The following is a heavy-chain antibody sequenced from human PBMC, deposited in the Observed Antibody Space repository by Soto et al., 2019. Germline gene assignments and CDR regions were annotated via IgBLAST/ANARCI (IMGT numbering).Heavy chain of an antibody. CDR1: GFTFSSYA. J-gene: IGHJ4*02. Sequence: GGSLRLSCAASGFTFSSYAMSWVRQAPGKGLEWVSAISGSGGSTYYADSVKGRFTISRDNSKNTLYLQMNSLRAEDTAVYYCAKDRFKRRAAEGRFLEWLLDRWGQGTLVTVSS. D-gene: IGHD3-3*01. CDR2: ISGSGGST. V-gene: IGHV3-23*01. CDR3: AKDRFKRRAAEGRFLEWLLDR.